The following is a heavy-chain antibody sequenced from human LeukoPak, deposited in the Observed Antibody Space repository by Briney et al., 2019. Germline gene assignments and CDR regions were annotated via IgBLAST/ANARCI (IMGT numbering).Heavy chain of an antibody. J-gene: IGHJ4*02. CDR3: ARAPLGSGSYLFFDY. Sequence: SETLSLTCTVSGGPLRSYYRSWIRQPPGKGLEWVGCIYYSGSTNYNPSLKSRVTISVDTSKNQFSLKLSSVAAADTALYYCARAPLGSGSYLFFDYWGQGTLVTVSS. CDR2: IYYSGST. V-gene: IGHV4-59*01. D-gene: IGHD3-10*01. CDR1: GGPLRSYY.